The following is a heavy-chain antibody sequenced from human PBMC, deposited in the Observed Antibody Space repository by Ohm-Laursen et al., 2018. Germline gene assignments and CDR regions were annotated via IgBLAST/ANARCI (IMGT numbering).Heavy chain of an antibody. V-gene: IGHV3-23*01. D-gene: IGHD3-22*01. CDR1: GFTFSSYA. CDR2: ISGSGGST. Sequence: GSLRLSCSASGFTFSSYAMSWVRQAPGKGLEWVSAISGSGGSTYYADSVKGRSTISRDNSKNTLYLQMNSLRAEDTAVYYCAKPSSSGFTRDYWGQGTLVTVSS. J-gene: IGHJ4*02. CDR3: AKPSSSGFTRDY.